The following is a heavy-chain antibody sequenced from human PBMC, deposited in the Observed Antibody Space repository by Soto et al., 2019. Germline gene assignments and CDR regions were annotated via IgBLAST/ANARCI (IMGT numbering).Heavy chain of an antibody. CDR2: IYYSGST. D-gene: IGHD6-13*01. CDR1: GGSISSGGYY. J-gene: IGHJ5*02. Sequence: PSETLSLTCTISGGSISSGGYYWSWIRQHPGKGLEWIGYIYYSGSTYYNPSLKSRVTFSVDTSKTLISLKLRSVTAADTAVYYCARGSTWQGRDWFDPWGQGTLVTVSS. V-gene: IGHV4-31*03. CDR3: ARGSTWQGRDWFDP.